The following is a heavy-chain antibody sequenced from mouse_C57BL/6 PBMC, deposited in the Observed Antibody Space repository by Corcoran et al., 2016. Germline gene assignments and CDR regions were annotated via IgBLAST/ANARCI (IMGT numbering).Heavy chain of an antibody. CDR2: INTYSGVP. CDR3: AREGALPY. Sequence: QIQLVQSGPELKKPGETVKISCKASGYTFTNYGMSWVKQDPGKGLKWMGWINTYSGVPTYADDFKGRFAFSLETSASTAYLQINNLKNEDTATYFCAREGALPYWGQGTSVTVSS. V-gene: IGHV9-3*01. D-gene: IGHD2-1*01. CDR1: GYTFTNYG. J-gene: IGHJ4*01.